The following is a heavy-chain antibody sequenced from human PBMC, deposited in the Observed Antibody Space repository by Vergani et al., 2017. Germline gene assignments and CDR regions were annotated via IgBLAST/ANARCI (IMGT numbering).Heavy chain of an antibody. CDR1: GGSISSGGYY. Sequence: QVQLQESGPGLVKPSQTLSLTCTVSGGSISSGGYYWSWIRQHPGKGLEWIGYINYSGSTYYNPSLKSRVTISVNTSKNQFSLKLSSVTAADTVVSYCARGPTPPYYYGSGSHSLDYGSQGTLVTVSS. V-gene: IGHV4-31*03. CDR2: INYSGST. CDR3: ARGPTPPYYYGSGSHSLDY. J-gene: IGHJ4*02. D-gene: IGHD3-10*01.